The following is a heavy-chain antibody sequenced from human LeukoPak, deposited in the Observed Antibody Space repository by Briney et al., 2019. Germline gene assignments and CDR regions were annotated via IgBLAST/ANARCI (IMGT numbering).Heavy chain of an antibody. CDR3: TTSTRWRVFDY. Sequence: GGSLRLSCTASGFTFGDYTMSGFRQAPGRGLEWVGFIRSKDYGGTTEYAASVKGRFTISRDDSKSLAYLHMSSLKTEDTAVYYCTTSTRWRVFDYWGQGTLVTVSS. J-gene: IGHJ4*02. CDR2: IRSKDYGGTT. D-gene: IGHD5-24*01. V-gene: IGHV3-49*03. CDR1: GFTFGDYT.